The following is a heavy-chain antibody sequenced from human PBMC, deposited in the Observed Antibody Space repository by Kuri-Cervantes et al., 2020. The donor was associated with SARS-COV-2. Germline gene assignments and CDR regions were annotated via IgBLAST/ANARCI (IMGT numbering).Heavy chain of an antibody. D-gene: IGHD3-3*02. CDR3: ASCLANYYYYMDV. CDR1: GYTFTSYG. Sequence: ASVKVSCKASGYTFTSYGISWVRQAPGQGLEWMGWISAYNGNTNYAQKFQGRVTMTRDTSTSTVYMELSSLRSEDTAVYYCASCLANYYYYMDVWGKGTTVTVSS. CDR2: ISAYNGNT. J-gene: IGHJ6*03. V-gene: IGHV1-18*01.